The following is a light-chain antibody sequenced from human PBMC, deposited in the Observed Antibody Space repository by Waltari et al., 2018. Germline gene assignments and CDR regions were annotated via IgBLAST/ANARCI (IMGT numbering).Light chain of an antibody. CDR2: EVS. V-gene: IGLV2-14*01. J-gene: IGLJ2*01. CDR3: SSYTSSSTL. Sequence: QSALTQPASVSGSPGQSITISCPGTSSDVGGYTYVSWYQQHPGKAPKLMIYEVSNRPSGVSNRFSGSKSGNTASLTISGLQAEDEADYYCSSYTSSSTLFGGGTKLTVL. CDR1: SSDVGGYTY.